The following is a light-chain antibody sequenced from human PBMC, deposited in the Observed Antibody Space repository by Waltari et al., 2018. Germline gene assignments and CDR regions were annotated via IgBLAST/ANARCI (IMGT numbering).Light chain of an antibody. CDR3: AAWDGSLNAYV. CDR1: SSTTGSNY. CDR2: TIS. J-gene: IGLJ1*01. Sequence: QSVLTQPPSASGTPGPRVTISCSGSSSTTGSNYVNWSQQLPGTAPKLLRSTISQRPLWVPDRFSGSKSGTSASLAISGLQSEDEADYYCAAWDGSLNAYVFGAGTKVTVL. V-gene: IGLV1-44*01.